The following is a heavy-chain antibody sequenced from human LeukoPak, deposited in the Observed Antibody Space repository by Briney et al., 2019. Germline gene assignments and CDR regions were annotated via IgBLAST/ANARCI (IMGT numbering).Heavy chain of an antibody. CDR2: TYYTSKWYN. V-gene: IGHV6-1*01. CDR1: GDSVSSTSAA. CDR3: ARGSYCSSTTCYSWFDP. D-gene: IGHD2-2*02. Sequence: SQTLSLTCAISGDSVSSTSAAWNWIRQSPSRGLEWLGRTYYTSKWYNDYAASVTSRITISADTSKNRFSLQLNSVTPEDTAVYFCARGSYCSSTTCYSWFDPWGQGTLVTVSS. J-gene: IGHJ5*02.